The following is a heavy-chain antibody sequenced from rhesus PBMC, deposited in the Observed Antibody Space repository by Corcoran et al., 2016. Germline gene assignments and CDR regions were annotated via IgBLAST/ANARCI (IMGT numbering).Heavy chain of an antibody. Sequence: QVNLQEWGEGQVKPSETLSITGALYGGSISDDYYWSWISQPTGKGLEWIGYIYGRGRGTNSKPSVKYRVTISRDTSKHQFSLNLSSSTAADTAVYYCARAFWGDSVISDYWGQGVLVTVSS. CDR3: ARAFWGDSVISDY. J-gene: IGHJ4*01. CDR2: IYGRGRGT. V-gene: IGHV4-106*01. CDR1: GGSISDDYY. D-gene: IGHD3-34*01.